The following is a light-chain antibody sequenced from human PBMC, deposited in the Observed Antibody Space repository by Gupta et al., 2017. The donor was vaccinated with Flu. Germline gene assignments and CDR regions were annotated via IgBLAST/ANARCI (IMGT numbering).Light chain of an antibody. CDR3: QQYNSYSRDS. CDR2: KAS. CDR1: QSISSW. Sequence: DIQMTQSPSTLSASVGDRVTITCRTSQSISSWWAWYQQKPGKAPKLLIYKASFLESGVPLRFSGSGSGTEFTLTISGLQPDDFATYYCQQYNSYSRDSFGQGTNLEIK. V-gene: IGKV1-5*03. J-gene: IGKJ2*03.